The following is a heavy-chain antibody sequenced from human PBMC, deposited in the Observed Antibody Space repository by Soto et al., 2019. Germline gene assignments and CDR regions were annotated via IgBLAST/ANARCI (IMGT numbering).Heavy chain of an antibody. J-gene: IGHJ2*01. CDR2: ISGSSGTT. D-gene: IGHD4-17*01. V-gene: IGHV3-23*01. Sequence: EVQLLESGGGLVQPGGSLRLSCAASGFTFSIYAMTWVRQAPGKGLEWVSTISGSSGTTSYADSVRGRFTISRDNSKNPLYLQMNSLRAEDTAVYYCAKDAYGWYFDLWGRGTLVTVSS. CDR3: AKDAYGWYFDL. CDR1: GFTFSIYA.